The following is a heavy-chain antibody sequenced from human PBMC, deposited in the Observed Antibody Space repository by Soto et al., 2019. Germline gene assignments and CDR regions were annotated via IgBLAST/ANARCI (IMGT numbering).Heavy chain of an antibody. J-gene: IGHJ6*02. V-gene: IGHV3-33*01. D-gene: IGHD3-10*01. CDR1: GFTFSSYG. CDR3: ARGRGGVKDYYGMDV. Sequence: GGSLRLSCTASGFTFSSYGMHWVRQAPGKGLEWVAVIWYDGSNKYYADSVKGRFTISRDNSKNTLYLQMNSLRAEDTAVYYCARGRGGVKDYYGMDVWGQGTTVTVSS. CDR2: IWYDGSNK.